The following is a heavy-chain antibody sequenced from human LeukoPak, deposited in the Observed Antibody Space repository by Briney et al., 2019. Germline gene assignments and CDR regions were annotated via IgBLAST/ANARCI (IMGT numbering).Heavy chain of an antibody. Sequence: SETLSLTCTVSGGSISSYYWSWIRQPPGKGLEWIGYIYYSGSTNYNPSLKSRVTISVDKSKNQFSLKLNSVTAADTALYYCPSETDYSHPNCFDPWGQGTLVTVSS. CDR1: GGSISSYY. D-gene: IGHD4-11*01. V-gene: IGHV4-59*12. CDR3: PSETDYSHPNCFDP. J-gene: IGHJ5*02. CDR2: IYYSGST.